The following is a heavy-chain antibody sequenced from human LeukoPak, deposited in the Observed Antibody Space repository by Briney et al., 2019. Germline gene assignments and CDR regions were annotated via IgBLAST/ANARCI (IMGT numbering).Heavy chain of an antibody. Sequence: RGSVKVSCKASGFTFTGFYMHWVRQAPGQGLEWRGCINPNSGGTNYAQKFQGRVTMTRDTSISTAYMELSRLRSDDTAVYYCARGPPRVVTGACNSFYPWGQGTLVTVSS. CDR3: ARGPPRVVTGACNSFYP. CDR1: GFTFTGFY. V-gene: IGHV1-2*02. D-gene: IGHD2-21*02. J-gene: IGHJ5*02. CDR2: INPNSGGT.